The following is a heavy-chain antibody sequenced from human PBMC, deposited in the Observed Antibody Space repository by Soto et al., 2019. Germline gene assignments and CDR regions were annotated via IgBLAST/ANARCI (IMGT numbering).Heavy chain of an antibody. CDR1: GYTFTSYG. D-gene: IGHD6-13*01. Sequence: QVQLVQSGAEVKKPGASVKVSCKASGYTFTSYGISWVRQAPGQGLEWMGWISAYNGNPNYAQKLQGRVTMTTDTSTSTAYMELRTLRSDDTAVYYCARFSSSITGAYYYYGMDVWGQGTTVTVS. CDR3: ARFSSSITGAYYYYGMDV. CDR2: ISAYNGNP. J-gene: IGHJ6*02. V-gene: IGHV1-18*01.